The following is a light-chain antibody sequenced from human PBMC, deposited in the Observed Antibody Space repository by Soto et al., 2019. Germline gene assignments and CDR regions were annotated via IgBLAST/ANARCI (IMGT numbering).Light chain of an antibody. V-gene: IGKV3-20*01. CDR3: QQYGSSPWT. Sequence: EIVLTQSPGTLSLSPGEGATLSCRASQSVSSSYLAWYQQKPGQAPRLLIYGASSRATGIPDRFSGSGSATDFTLTITRLEPGDFAVYYCQQYGSSPWTFGQGTKVAIK. CDR2: GAS. J-gene: IGKJ1*01. CDR1: QSVSSSY.